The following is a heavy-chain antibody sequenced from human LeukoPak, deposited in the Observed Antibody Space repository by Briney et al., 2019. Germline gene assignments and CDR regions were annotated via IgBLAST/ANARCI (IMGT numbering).Heavy chain of an antibody. CDR3: ARDRPDVRRQYDY. V-gene: IGHV4-4*02. D-gene: IGHD4-17*01. J-gene: IGHJ4*02. CDR2: IYHSGST. Sequence: PSGTLSLTCAVSGGSISSSNWWSWVRQPPGKGLEWIGEIYHSGSTNYNPSLKSRVTISVDKSKNQFSLKLSSVTAADTAVYYCARDRPDVRRQYDYWGQGTLVTVSS. CDR1: GGSISSSNW.